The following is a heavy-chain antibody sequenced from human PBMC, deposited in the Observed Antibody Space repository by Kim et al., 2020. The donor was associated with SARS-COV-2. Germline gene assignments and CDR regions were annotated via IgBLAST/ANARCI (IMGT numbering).Heavy chain of an antibody. CDR1: GYSFTSYW. J-gene: IGHJ4*02. CDR3: ARQGRYCSGGSCYAGPYFDY. V-gene: IGHV5-10-1*01. CDR2: IDPSDSYT. Sequence: GASLKISCKGSGYSFTSYWISWVRQMPGKGLEWMGRIDPSDSYTNYSPSFQGHVTISADKSISTAYLQWSSLKASDTAMYYCARQGRYCSGGSCYAGPYFDYWGQGTLVTVSS. D-gene: IGHD2-15*01.